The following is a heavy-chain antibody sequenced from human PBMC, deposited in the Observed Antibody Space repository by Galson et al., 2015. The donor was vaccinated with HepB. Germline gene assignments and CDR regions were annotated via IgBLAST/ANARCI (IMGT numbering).Heavy chain of an antibody. V-gene: IGHV4-34*01. CDR2: INHSGST. D-gene: IGHD5-24*01. Sequence: ETLSLTCAVYGGSFSGYYWSWIRQPPGKGLEWIGEINHSGSTNYNPSLKSRVTISVDTSKNQFSLKLSSVTAADTAVYYCASTGWGDGYNLYWGQGTLVTVSS. CDR1: GGSFSGYY. CDR3: ASTGWGDGYNLY. J-gene: IGHJ4*02.